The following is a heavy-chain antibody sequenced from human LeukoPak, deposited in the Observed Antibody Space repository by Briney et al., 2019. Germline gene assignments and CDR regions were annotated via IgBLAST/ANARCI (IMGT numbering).Heavy chain of an antibody. Sequence: ASVKVPCKASGGSFSSYALSWVRQAPGQGLEWLGWIIPIFGTANYDQKFSGRVTITAEKSTSTTYVELSSLRSEVTAVYYCARDVLGYCSGGSCYSDYWGQGTLVTVSA. CDR3: ARDVLGYCSGGSCYSDY. V-gene: IGHV1-69*06. CDR1: GGSFSSYA. CDR2: IIPIFGTA. D-gene: IGHD2-15*01. J-gene: IGHJ4*02.